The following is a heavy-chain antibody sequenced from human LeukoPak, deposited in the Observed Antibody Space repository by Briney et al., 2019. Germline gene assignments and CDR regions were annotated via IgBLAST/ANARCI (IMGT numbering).Heavy chain of an antibody. CDR2: ISSSSSYI. J-gene: IGHJ6*03. CDR3: ARNKKSRMVVDYMDV. CDR1: GFTFSGSD. Sequence: GGSLTLSCAASGFTFSGSDMHWVRQAPGKGLEWVSSISSSSSYIYYADSVKGRFTISRDNAKNSLYLQMNSLRAEDTAVYYCARNKKSRMVVDYMDVWGKGTTVTVSS. V-gene: IGHV3-21*01. D-gene: IGHD1/OR15-1a*01.